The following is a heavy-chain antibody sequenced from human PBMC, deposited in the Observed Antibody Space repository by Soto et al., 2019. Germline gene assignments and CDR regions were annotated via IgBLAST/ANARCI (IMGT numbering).Heavy chain of an antibody. CDR1: GFTFSSYD. CDR3: ARGGGSYRYYYGMDV. CDR2: IGTAGDT. V-gene: IGHV3-13*01. Sequence: GGSLRLSCAASGFTFSSYDMHWVRQATGKGLEWVSAIGTAGDTYYPGSVKGRFTISRENAKNSLYLQMNSLRAGDTAVYYCARGGGSYRYYYGMDVWGQGTTVTVSS. J-gene: IGHJ6*02. D-gene: IGHD1-26*01.